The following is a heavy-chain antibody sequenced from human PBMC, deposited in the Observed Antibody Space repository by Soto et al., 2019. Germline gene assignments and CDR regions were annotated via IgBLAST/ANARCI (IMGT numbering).Heavy chain of an antibody. D-gene: IGHD6-6*01. V-gene: IGHV5-10-1*01. CDR1: GYSFTSYW. J-gene: IGHJ6*02. CDR3: ARHIAARPTYYYYGMDV. Sequence: GESLKISCQGSGYSFTSYWISWVRQMPGKGLEWMGRIDPSDSYTNYSPSFQGHVTISADKSISTAYLQWSSLKASDTAMYYCARHIAARPTYYYYGMDVWGQGTTVTVSS. CDR2: IDPSDSYT.